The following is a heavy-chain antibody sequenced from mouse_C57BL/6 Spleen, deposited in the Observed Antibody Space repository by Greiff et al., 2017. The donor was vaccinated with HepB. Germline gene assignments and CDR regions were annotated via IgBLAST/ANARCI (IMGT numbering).Heavy chain of an antibody. CDR1: GFTFSDYY. Sequence: VQLKESGGGLVQPGGSLKLSCAASGFTFSDYYMYWVRQTPEKRLEWVAYISTGGGSTYYPDTVKGRFTISRDNAKNTLYLQMSRLKSEDTAMYYCARQHYGSSYDAMDYWGQGTSVTVSS. D-gene: IGHD1-1*01. CDR2: ISTGGGST. J-gene: IGHJ4*01. CDR3: ARQHYGSSYDAMDY. V-gene: IGHV5-12*01.